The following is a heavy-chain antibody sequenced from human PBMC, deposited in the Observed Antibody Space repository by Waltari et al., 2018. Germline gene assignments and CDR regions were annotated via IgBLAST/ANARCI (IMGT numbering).Heavy chain of an antibody. CDR2: MYRGGST. Sequence: EVQLVESGGDLIQPGGSLRLSCAASGLIVSSNFMSWVRQAPGKGLGWVSVMYRGGSTYYADSVKGRFTISRDNSKNTLYLQMNSLRAEDTAVYYCARAPMPLWFGNWYFDLWGRGALVTVSS. V-gene: IGHV3-53*01. J-gene: IGHJ2*01. CDR3: ARAPMPLWFGNWYFDL. CDR1: GLIVSSNF. D-gene: IGHD3-10*01.